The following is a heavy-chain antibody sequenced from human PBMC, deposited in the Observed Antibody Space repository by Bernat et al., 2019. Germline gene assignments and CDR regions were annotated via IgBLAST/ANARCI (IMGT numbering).Heavy chain of an antibody. J-gene: IGHJ4*02. Sequence: EVQLVESGGGLVQPGGSLRLSCAASESTFGNYWMSWVRQAPAKGLEWVANIKQDGSEKYYVDSVKGRFTISRDNAKNSLYLQMNSLRAEDTAVYYCARDRGWNYLDSWGQGSLVTVSS. CDR3: ARDRGWNYLDS. CDR1: ESTFGNYW. CDR2: IKQDGSEK. V-gene: IGHV3-7*01. D-gene: IGHD3-10*01.